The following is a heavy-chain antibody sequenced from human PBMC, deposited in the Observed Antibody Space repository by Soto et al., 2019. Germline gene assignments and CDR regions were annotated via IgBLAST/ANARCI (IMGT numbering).Heavy chain of an antibody. CDR2: IYYSGST. J-gene: IGHJ4*02. CDR1: GGSISSYY. Sequence: QVQLQESGPGLVKPSETLSLTCTVSGGSISSYYWSWIRQPPGKGLEWIGYIYYSGSTNYNPSLQSRVTISVDTSKNQFSLKLSSVTAADTAVYYCARAVRRALYYFDYWGQGTLVTVSS. D-gene: IGHD4-4*01. V-gene: IGHV4-59*08. CDR3: ARAVRRALYYFDY.